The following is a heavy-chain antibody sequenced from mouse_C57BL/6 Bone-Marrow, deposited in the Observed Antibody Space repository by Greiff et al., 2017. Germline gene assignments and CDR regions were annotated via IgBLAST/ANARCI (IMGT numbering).Heavy chain of an antibody. CDR2: IYPGSGST. J-gene: IGHJ1*03. D-gene: IGHD2-5*01. Sequence: VQLQQPGAELVKPGASVKMSCKASGYTFTSYWITWVKQRPGPGLEWIGDIYPGSGSTNYNEKFKSKATLTVDTSSSTAYMQLSSLTSEDAAVYYGARPYYSNYWYFDVWGTGTTVTVSS. V-gene: IGHV1-55*01. CDR1: GYTFTSYW. CDR3: ARPYYSNYWYFDV.